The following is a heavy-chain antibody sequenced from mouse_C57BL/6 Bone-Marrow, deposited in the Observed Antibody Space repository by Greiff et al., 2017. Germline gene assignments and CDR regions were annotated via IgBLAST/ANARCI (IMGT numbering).Heavy chain of an antibody. V-gene: IGHV1-50*01. J-gene: IGHJ3*01. Sequence: QVQLQQPGAELVKPGASVKLSCKASGYTFTSYWMQWVKQRPGQGLEWIGEIDPSDSYTNYNQKFKGKATLTVDTSSNTAYMQLSSLTSEDSAVYDCARYGGFAYWGQGTLVTVSA. CDR3: ARYGGFAY. CDR2: IDPSDSYT. CDR1: GYTFTSYW. D-gene: IGHD1-1*01.